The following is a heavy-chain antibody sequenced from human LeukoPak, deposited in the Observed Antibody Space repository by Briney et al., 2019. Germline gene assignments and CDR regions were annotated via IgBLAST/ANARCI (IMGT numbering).Heavy chain of an antibody. D-gene: IGHD3-22*01. CDR2: ISSSSSYI. CDR1: GFTFSSYE. V-gene: IGHV3-21*01. J-gene: IGHJ5*02. CDR3: ARDLGQYYDTSDNWFDP. Sequence: RSGGSLRLSCAASGFTFSSYEMNWVRQAPGKGLEWVSSISSSSSYIYYADSVKGRFTISRDNAKNSLYLQMNSLRAEDTGVYYCARDLGQYYDTSDNWFDPWGQGTLVTVSS.